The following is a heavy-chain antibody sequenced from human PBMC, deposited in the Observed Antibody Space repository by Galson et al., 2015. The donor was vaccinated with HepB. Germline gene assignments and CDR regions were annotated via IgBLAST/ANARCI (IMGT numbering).Heavy chain of an antibody. J-gene: IGHJ4*02. Sequence: SLRLSCAASGFTFRSYGMQWVRQAPGKGLEWVAFIRYDGSKKYYGDSVKGRFTISRDNSKNTLFLQMTSLKPEDTAVYYCTNDDDSTWSKWGQGTLVTVSS. D-gene: IGHD6-13*01. CDR1: GFTFRSYG. CDR2: IRYDGSKK. CDR3: TNDDDSTWSK. V-gene: IGHV3-30*02.